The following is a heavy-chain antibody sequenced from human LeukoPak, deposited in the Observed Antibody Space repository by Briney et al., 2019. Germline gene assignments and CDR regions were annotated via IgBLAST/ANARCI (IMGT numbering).Heavy chain of an antibody. J-gene: IGHJ4*02. V-gene: IGHV3-30*04. CDR2: ISYDGSNK. CDR3: AGRYYYDSRGLDY. D-gene: IGHD3-22*01. CDR1: GFTFSSYA. Sequence: QSGGSLRLSCAASGFTFSSYAMHWVRQAPGKGLEWVAVISYDGSNKYYADSVKGRFTISRDNSKNTLYLQMNSLRAEDTAVYYCAGRYYYDSRGLDYWGQGTLATVSS.